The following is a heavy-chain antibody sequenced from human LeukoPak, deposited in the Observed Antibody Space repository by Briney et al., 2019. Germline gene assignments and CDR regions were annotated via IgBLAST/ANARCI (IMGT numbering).Heavy chain of an antibody. V-gene: IGHV4-4*07. Sequence: SETLSLTCTVSGGSISSYYWSWIRQPAGKGLEWIGRIYTSGSTNYNPSPKSRVTMSVDTSKNQFSLKLSSVTAADTAVYYCARDPARKDAFDIWGQGTMVTVSS. J-gene: IGHJ3*02. D-gene: IGHD1-14*01. CDR3: ARDPARKDAFDI. CDR2: IYTSGST. CDR1: GGSISSYY.